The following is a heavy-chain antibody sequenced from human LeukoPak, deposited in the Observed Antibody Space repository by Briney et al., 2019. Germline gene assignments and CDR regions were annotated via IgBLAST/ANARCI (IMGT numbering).Heavy chain of an antibody. J-gene: IGHJ4*02. D-gene: IGHD3-10*01. Sequence: GGSLRLSCAASGFTFSSSAMAWVRHAPGKGLEWVSYISTSSTTIYYADSVKGRFTISRDNAKNSLYLQMNSLRAEDTALYYCASNNYYGSANYYKVYWSQGTLVTVSS. CDR2: ISTSSTTI. V-gene: IGHV3-48*04. CDR3: ASNNYYGSANYYKVY. CDR1: GFTFSSSA.